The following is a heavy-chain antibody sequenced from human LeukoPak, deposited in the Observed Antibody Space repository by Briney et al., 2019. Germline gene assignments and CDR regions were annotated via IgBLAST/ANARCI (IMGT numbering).Heavy chain of an antibody. J-gene: IGHJ5*02. Sequence: PSETLSLTCAVYGGSFIGYDWTWIRQPPGKGLEWIGEINHSGGTNYNPSLKSRVTISVDTSKNQLSLKLSSVTAADTAVYYCASLARGGNWFDPWGQGTLVTVSS. CDR2: INHSGGT. CDR3: ASLARGGNWFDP. CDR1: GGSFIGYD. D-gene: IGHD6-6*01. V-gene: IGHV4-34*01.